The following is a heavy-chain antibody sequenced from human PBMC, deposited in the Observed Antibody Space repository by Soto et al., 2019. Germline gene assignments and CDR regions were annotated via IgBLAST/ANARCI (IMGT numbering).Heavy chain of an antibody. CDR2: INYDGSEK. CDR1: GFTLSNYW. V-gene: IGHV3-7*05. CDR3: LSAGSAVS. D-gene: IGHD3-10*01. Sequence: ESGGGLVQPGGSLRLSCAASGFTLSNYWMTWVRQAPGKGLEWVANINYDGSEKNYVDSVKGRFTISRDNTRNSLALQMNTLRGEDTAVYYCLSAGSAVSWGQGTLVTVSS. J-gene: IGHJ4*02.